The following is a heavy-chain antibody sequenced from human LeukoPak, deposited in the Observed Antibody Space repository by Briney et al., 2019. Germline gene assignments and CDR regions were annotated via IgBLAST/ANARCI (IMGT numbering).Heavy chain of an antibody. CDR3: AKEGRKTGNTYGYEFDS. CDR2: VSSSGGST. D-gene: IGHD5-18*01. Sequence: GGSLRLSCAASGFTFSSYAMSWVRQAPGKGLERVSAVSSSGGSTNYADYVKGQFTISRDNSKNTVYLHMNNLRAEDTAVYYCAKEGRKTGNTYGYEFDSWGQGTLVTVSS. V-gene: IGHV3-23*01. J-gene: IGHJ4*02. CDR1: GFTFSSYA.